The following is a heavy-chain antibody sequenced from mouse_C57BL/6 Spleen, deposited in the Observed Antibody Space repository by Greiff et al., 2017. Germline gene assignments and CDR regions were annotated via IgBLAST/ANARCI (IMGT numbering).Heavy chain of an antibody. D-gene: IGHD3-2*02. V-gene: IGHV5-17*01. Sequence: EVNLVESGGGLVKPGGSLKLSCAASGFTFSDYGMHWVRQAPEKGLEWVAYISSGSSTIYYADTVKGRFTISRDNAKNTLFLQMTSLRSEDTAMYYCARGSSGPFAYWGQGTLVTVSA. CDR3: ARGSSGPFAY. CDR1: GFTFSDYG. J-gene: IGHJ3*01. CDR2: ISSGSSTI.